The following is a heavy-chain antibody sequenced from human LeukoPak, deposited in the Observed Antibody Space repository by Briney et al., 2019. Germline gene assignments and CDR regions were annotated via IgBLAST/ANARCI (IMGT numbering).Heavy chain of an antibody. CDR1: GGSIRRYF. CDR3: ARGLVLATDDAFDI. J-gene: IGHJ3*02. CDR2: IWDTEIT. Sequence: SENLSLTCTVSGGSIRRYFWSWLRQPPGKGLEWIGYIWDTEITDYNPSLKSRVTISLDTSKNHFSLKLRSVTAADTALHFCARGLVLATDDAFDIWGQGTLVTVSS. D-gene: IGHD5-12*01. V-gene: IGHV4-59*01.